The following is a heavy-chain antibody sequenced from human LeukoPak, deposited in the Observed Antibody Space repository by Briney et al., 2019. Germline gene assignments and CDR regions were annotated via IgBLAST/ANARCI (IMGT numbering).Heavy chain of an antibody. Sequence: GGSLRLSCAASGFTFSSYAMTWVRQAPGKGLEWVSTIRDSGGDTWYADSVKGRFTISRDNSKNTLYLQMNSLRAEDTAVYYCAKVLRQVDILSDYWGQGILVTVSS. CDR2: IRDSGGDT. D-gene: IGHD5-12*01. CDR1: GFTFSSYA. CDR3: AKVLRQVDILSDY. J-gene: IGHJ4*02. V-gene: IGHV3-23*01.